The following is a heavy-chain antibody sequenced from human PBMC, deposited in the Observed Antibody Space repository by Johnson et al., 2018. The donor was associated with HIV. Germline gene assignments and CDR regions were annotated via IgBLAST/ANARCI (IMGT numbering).Heavy chain of an antibody. D-gene: IGHD3-22*01. CDR2: ISYDGSDK. CDR1: GFTFSSYA. V-gene: IGHV3-30*04. CDR3: ARGSRYTYDHDDAHLLHAFEI. Sequence: HVHLVAAEACVVQPGRSLRLSCAVSGFTFSSYAIHWVRQAPAKGLAWVAVISYDGSDKYYADSVKGRFTISRDSSKNTLYLQMSSLRAQDTAVYYCARGSRYTYDHDDAHLLHAFEIWGQGTMVTVSS. J-gene: IGHJ3*02.